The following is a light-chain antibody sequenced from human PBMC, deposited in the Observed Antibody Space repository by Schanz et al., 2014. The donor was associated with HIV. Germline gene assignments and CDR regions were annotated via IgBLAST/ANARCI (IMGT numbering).Light chain of an antibody. CDR1: QSVSSN. Sequence: EIVLTQSPGSLSLSPGGRATLSCRASQSVSSNLAWYQQKPGQAPRLLIYGASTRATGIPARFSGSGSGTEFTLTISILQSEDFAVYFCQQYNNWNTFGGGTKVEIK. V-gene: IGKV3D-15*01. J-gene: IGKJ4*01. CDR2: GAS. CDR3: QQYNNWNT.